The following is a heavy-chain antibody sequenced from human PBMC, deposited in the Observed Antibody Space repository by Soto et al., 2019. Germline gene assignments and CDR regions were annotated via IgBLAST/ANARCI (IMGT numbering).Heavy chain of an antibody. CDR3: ARARCSSGQCYYFDY. V-gene: IGHV3-64*02. CDR1: GFTFSSYN. J-gene: IGHJ4*02. D-gene: IGHD2-15*01. Sequence: EVQLVESGEGLVQPGGSLRLSCAASGFTFSSYNIHWIRLAPGKGLEFVSAISRSGDRTYYADSVKGRFTITRDNSKNTVWLQMGSLRAEDMAVYYCARARCSSGQCYYFDYWGRGALVSVSS. CDR2: ISRSGDRT.